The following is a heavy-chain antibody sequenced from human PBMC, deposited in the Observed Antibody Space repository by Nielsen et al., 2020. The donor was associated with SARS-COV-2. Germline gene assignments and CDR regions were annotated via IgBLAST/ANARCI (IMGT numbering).Heavy chain of an antibody. Sequence: SETLSLSCTVSGGSISSSSYYWGWIRQPPGKGLEWIGSIYYSGSTYYNPSLKSRVTISVDTSKNQFSLKLSSVTAADTAVYYCARPDCSSTNCYWGNWFDPWGQGTLVTVSS. CDR1: GGSISSSSYY. CDR3: ARPDCSSTNCYWGNWFDP. D-gene: IGHD2-2*01. CDR2: IYYSGST. V-gene: IGHV4-39*01. J-gene: IGHJ5*02.